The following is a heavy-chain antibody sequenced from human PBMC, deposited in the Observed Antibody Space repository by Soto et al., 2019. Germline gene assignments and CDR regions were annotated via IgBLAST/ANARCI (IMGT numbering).Heavy chain of an antibody. V-gene: IGHV3-30-3*01. CDR1: GFMFSRYA. J-gene: IGHJ1*01. Sequence: QVQLVESGGRVVQPGGSLRLSCAASGFMFSRYAIHWVRQAPGKGLEWVAVISKDGSVNYYADSVRGRFSISRDKSKNTVYLEMNGMRDDDTAVFYCARSRSGAVPDSFGYWGQGTIVTVSS. D-gene: IGHD3-3*01. CDR3: ARSRSGAVPDSFGY. CDR2: ISKDGSVN.